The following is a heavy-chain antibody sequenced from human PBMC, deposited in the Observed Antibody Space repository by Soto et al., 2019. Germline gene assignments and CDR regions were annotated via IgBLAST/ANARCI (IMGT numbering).Heavy chain of an antibody. J-gene: IGHJ3*02. D-gene: IGHD3-10*01. CDR2: ISYDGSNK. Sequence: QVQLVESGGGVVQPGRSLRLSCAASGFTFSSYGMHWVRQAPGKGLEWVAVISYDGSNKYYADSVKGRFTISRDNSKNTLYLQMNSLRAEDTAVYYCAKGLGSITMVRGIWTAFDIWGQGTIVTVSS. CDR3: AKGLGSITMVRGIWTAFDI. V-gene: IGHV3-30*18. CDR1: GFTFSSYG.